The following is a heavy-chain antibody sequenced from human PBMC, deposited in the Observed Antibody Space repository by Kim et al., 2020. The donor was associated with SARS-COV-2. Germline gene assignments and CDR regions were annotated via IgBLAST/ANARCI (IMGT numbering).Heavy chain of an antibody. V-gene: IGHV3-21*01. CDR3: ATPSGV. D-gene: IGHD3-10*01. CDR1: GFIFSSYS. J-gene: IGHJ6*04. CDR2: IGSRPNYL. Sequence: GWSLRLSCVASGFIFSSYSMNWVRQAPGKGLEWVSSIGSRPNYLYYADSVKGRFTVSRDNTKNSLSLEMNSLRAEDTGVYFCATPSGVWGKGTTVVVSS.